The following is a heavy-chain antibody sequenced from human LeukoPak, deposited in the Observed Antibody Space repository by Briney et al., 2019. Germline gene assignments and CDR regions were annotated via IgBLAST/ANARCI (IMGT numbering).Heavy chain of an antibody. CDR1: GFTFSSYA. J-gene: IGHJ4*02. CDR3: ARDRAYYDILTGYSYFDY. D-gene: IGHD3-9*01. CDR2: ISGGGGRT. V-gene: IGHV3-23*01. Sequence: GGSLRLSCAASGFTFSSYAMSWVRQAPGKGLEWVSAISGGGGRTYYADSVKGRFTISRDNSKNTLYLQMNSLRAEDTAVYYCARDRAYYDILTGYSYFDYWGQGTLVTVSS.